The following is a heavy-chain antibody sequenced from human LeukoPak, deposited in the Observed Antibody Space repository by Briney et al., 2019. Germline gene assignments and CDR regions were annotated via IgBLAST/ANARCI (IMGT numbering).Heavy chain of an antibody. V-gene: IGHV3-21*01. CDR1: GFTFSSYS. CDR3: ARSNNWNDKGNWFDP. J-gene: IGHJ5*02. CDR2: ISSSSSYI. D-gene: IGHD1-1*01. Sequence: GGSLRLSCAASGFTFSSYSMNWVRQAPGKGLEWVSSISSSSSYIYYADSVKGRFTISRDNAKNSLYLQMNSLRAEDTAVYYCARSNNWNDKGNWFDPWGQGTLVTVSS.